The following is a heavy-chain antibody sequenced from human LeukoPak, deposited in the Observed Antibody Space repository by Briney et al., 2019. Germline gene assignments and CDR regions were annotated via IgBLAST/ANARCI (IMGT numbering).Heavy chain of an antibody. V-gene: IGHV3-30-3*01. J-gene: IGHJ4*02. D-gene: IGHD3-22*01. CDR3: ARDLSYDSSGYYPTGLDY. Sequence: GGSLRLSCAASGFTFSSYAMHWVRQAPGKGLEWVAVISYDGGNKYYADSVKGRFTISRDNSKSTLYLQMNSLRAEDTAVYYCARDLSYDSSGYYPTGLDYWGQGTLVTVSS. CDR1: GFTFSSYA. CDR2: ISYDGGNK.